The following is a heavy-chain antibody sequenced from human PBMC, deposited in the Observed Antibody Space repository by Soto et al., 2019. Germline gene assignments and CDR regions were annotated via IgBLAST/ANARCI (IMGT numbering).Heavy chain of an antibody. V-gene: IGHV4-4*02. D-gene: IGHD3-16*02. Sequence: QVQLQESGPGLVKPSGTLSLTCAVSGGSISSSNWWSWVRQPPGKGLEWIGEIYHSGSTNYNPSLKSRVTISVDKSKNQFSLKLSSVTAADTAVYYCARNADYDYVWGSYRYRGDAFDIWGQGTMVTVSS. CDR3: ARNADYDYVWGSYRYRGDAFDI. CDR1: GGSISSSNW. CDR2: IYHSGST. J-gene: IGHJ3*02.